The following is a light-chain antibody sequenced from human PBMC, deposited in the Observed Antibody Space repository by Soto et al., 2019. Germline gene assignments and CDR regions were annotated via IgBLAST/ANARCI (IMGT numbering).Light chain of an antibody. Sequence: QSVLTQPPSVSGAPGQRVTISCTGSSSNIGAGYDVHWFQQFPRTAPKLLIYGNNNRPSGVTDRFSGSKSGTSVSLVITGLEAEDDDDYYCQSYDSSLSGSVFGGGTKLTVL. J-gene: IGLJ2*01. CDR2: GNN. V-gene: IGLV1-40*01. CDR1: SSNIGAGYD. CDR3: QSYDSSLSGSV.